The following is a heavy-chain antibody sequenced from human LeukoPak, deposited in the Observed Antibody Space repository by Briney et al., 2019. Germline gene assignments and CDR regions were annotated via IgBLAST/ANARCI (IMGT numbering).Heavy chain of an antibody. V-gene: IGHV4-59*01. CDR1: GGSISSYY. J-gene: IGHJ5*02. CDR3: ARDIAVAVGWFDP. CDR2: IYYSGST. D-gene: IGHD6-19*01. Sequence: SETLSLTCTVFGGSISSYYWSWIRQPPGKGLEWIGYIYYSGSTNYNPSLKSRVTISVDTSKNQFSLKLSSVTAADTAVYYCARDIAVAVGWFDPWGQGTLVTVSS.